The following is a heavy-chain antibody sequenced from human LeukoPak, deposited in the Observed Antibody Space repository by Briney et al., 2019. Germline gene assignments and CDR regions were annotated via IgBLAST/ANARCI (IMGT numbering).Heavy chain of an antibody. Sequence: SETLSLTCTVSGGSISSSSYYWGWIRQPPGKGLEWIGSIYYSGSTYYNPSLKSRVTISVDTSKNQFSLKLSSVTAADTAVYYCARGGRSGYYYYMDVWGKGTTVTVSS. D-gene: IGHD7-27*01. J-gene: IGHJ6*03. CDR2: IYYSGST. V-gene: IGHV4-39*07. CDR3: ARGGRSGYYYYMDV. CDR1: GGSISSSSYY.